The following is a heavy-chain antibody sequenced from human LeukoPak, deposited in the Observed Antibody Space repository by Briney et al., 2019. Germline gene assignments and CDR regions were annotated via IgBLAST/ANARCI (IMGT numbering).Heavy chain of an antibody. J-gene: IGHJ4*02. CDR3: ARVWEDYDILTGLKYYFDY. Sequence: SETLSLTCTVSGGSISSYYWSWIRQPPGKGLEWIGYIYYSGSTNYNPSLKSRVTISVDTSKNQCSLKLSSVTAADTAVYYCARVWEDYDILTGLKYYFDYWGQGTLVTVSS. V-gene: IGHV4-59*01. CDR2: IYYSGST. D-gene: IGHD3-9*01. CDR1: GGSISSYY.